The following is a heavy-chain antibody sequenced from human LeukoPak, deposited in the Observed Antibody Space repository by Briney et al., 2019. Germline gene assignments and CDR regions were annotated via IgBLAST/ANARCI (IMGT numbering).Heavy chain of an antibody. CDR1: GYTFTSYD. CDR2: VHPSTGST. CDR3: AREWGLRLAVNPKGMDV. V-gene: IGHV1-46*01. Sequence: ASVKVSCTASGYTFTSYDIHWVRQAPGQGLEWMGIVHPSTGSTSFTQKFQGRVTMTSDTSTRTVYMELSSLRSEDTAVYYCAREWGLRLAVNPKGMDVWGQGTTVIVSS. J-gene: IGHJ6*02. D-gene: IGHD6-19*01.